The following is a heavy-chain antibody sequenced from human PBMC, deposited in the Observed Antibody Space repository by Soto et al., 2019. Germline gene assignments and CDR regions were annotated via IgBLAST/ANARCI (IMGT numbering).Heavy chain of an antibody. Sequence: GGSLRLSCAASGFTFSSYAMHWVRQAPGKGLEWVAVISYDGSNKYYADSVKGRFTISRDNSKNTLYLQMNSLRAEDTAVYYCARSVVPAAMDPYYYYGMDVWGQGTTVTVSS. J-gene: IGHJ6*02. V-gene: IGHV3-30-3*01. D-gene: IGHD2-2*01. CDR3: ARSVVPAAMDPYYYYGMDV. CDR1: GFTFSSYA. CDR2: ISYDGSNK.